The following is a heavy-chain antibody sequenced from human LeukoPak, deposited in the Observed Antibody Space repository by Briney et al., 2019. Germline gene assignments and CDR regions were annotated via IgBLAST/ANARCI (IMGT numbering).Heavy chain of an antibody. V-gene: IGHV3-53*05. D-gene: IGHD3-16*01. Sequence: PGGSLRLSCAASGFTVSSNYMNWVRQAPGKGLEWVSVIYSDGSTYYADSMKGRFTLSRDNAKNSLYLQMNSLRAEDTAVYYCAKDLPPITFGGDAFDIWGQGTMVTVSS. CDR1: GFTVSSNY. CDR2: IYSDGST. J-gene: IGHJ3*02. CDR3: AKDLPPITFGGDAFDI.